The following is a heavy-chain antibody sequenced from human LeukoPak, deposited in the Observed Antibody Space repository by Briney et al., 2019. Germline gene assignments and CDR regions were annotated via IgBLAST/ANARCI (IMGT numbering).Heavy chain of an antibody. V-gene: IGHV1-69*05. CDR1: GGTLSSYA. CDR2: IIPIFGTA. Sequence: SVKASCKASGGTLSSYAISWVRQAPGQGLEWMGGIIPIFGTANYAQKFQGRVTVTTDESTSTAYMGLSSLRSEDTAVYYCASTGDYYYYYYRDVWGKGTTVTVSS. J-gene: IGHJ6*03. CDR3: ASTGDYYYYYYRDV.